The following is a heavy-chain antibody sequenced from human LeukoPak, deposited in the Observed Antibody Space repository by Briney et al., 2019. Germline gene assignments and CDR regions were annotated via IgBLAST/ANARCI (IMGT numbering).Heavy chain of an antibody. J-gene: IGHJ4*02. CDR3: AKGFSTHYEY. D-gene: IGHD5/OR15-5a*01. Sequence: GGSLRLSCAASGFTFSTYAMSWVRQAPGKGLEWVSGISGSGGSTYYADSVKGRFTISRDNSKNTLFLQMNSLSAEDTAVYHCAKGFSTHYEYWGQGTLVTVSS. CDR1: GFTFSTYA. V-gene: IGHV3-23*01. CDR2: ISGSGGST.